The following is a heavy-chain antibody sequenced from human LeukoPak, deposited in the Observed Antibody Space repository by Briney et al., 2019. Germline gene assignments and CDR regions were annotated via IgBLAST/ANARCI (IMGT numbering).Heavy chain of an antibody. CDR3: TREGVGNNQGSFDY. J-gene: IGHJ4*02. V-gene: IGHV1-69*13. CDR2: IIPIFGTA. Sequence: GASVKVSCKASGDTFSTYAINWVRQAPGQGLEWMGGIIPIFGTANYAQNFQGRVTSTADESTSTAYMELSSLRSEDTAVYYCTREGVGNNQGSFDYWGQGTLVTVSS. D-gene: IGHD5-24*01. CDR1: GDTFSTYA.